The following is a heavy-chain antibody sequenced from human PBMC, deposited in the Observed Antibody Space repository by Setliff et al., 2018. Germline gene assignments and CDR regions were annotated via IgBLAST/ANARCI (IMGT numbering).Heavy chain of an antibody. J-gene: IGHJ5*02. D-gene: IGHD1-1*01. CDR1: GVSVASHY. V-gene: IGHV4-59*02. CDR3: ARGSTGIYDP. CDR2: VHDNGET. Sequence: SETLSLTCTVSGVSVASHYWSWIRQAPGTGLEWIAYVHDNGETNQNPSLKSRVTISVDTSKNQFSLKMTSVTAADTAIYYCARGSTGIYDPWGQGILVTVSS.